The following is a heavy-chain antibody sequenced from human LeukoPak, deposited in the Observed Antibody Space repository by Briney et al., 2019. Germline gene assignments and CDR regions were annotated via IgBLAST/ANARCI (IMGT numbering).Heavy chain of an antibody. J-gene: IGHJ4*01. D-gene: IGHD3-10*01. CDR2: ISSSSGFI. Sequence: GGSLRLSCAASGFTFSTYSMHWVRQAPGKGLEWVSSISSSSGFIYYADSVKGRFTISRDNAKNSLYLQMSSLRAEDTAVYYCARDISYGSAWWGQGTLVPVSS. CDR3: ARDISYGSAW. V-gene: IGHV3-21*01. CDR1: GFTFSTYS.